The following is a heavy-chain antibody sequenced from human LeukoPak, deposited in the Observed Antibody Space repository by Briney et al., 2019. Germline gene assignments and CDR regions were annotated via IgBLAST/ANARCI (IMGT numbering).Heavy chain of an antibody. J-gene: IGHJ4*02. Sequence: SETLSLTCTVSGGSISSYYWSWIRQPPGKGLEWIGYIYYSGSTNYNPSLKSRVTISVDTSKNQFSLKLSSVTAADTAVYYCAREFDARLAVAGTGGFDYWGQGTLVTVSS. CDR2: IYYSGST. D-gene: IGHD6-19*01. CDR1: GGSISSYY. CDR3: AREFDARLAVAGTGGFDY. V-gene: IGHV4-59*01.